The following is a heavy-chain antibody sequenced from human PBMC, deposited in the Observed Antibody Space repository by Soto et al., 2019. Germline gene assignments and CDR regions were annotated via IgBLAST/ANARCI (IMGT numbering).Heavy chain of an antibody. V-gene: IGHV1-18*04. D-gene: IGHD3-22*01. CDR2: ISAYNGNT. CDR1: GYPFTSYG. CDR3: ARDHEYYYDSRGYYPE. J-gene: IGHJ4*02. Sequence: ASSVKVSCKASGYPFTSYGISWVRQAPGQGLEWMGWISAYNGNTNYAQKLQGRVTMTTDTSTSTAYMELRSLRSDDTAVYYCARDHEYYYDSRGYYPEWGQGPPVTVAS.